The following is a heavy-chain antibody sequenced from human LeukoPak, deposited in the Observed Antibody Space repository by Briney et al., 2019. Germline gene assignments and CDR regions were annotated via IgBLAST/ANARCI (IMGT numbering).Heavy chain of an antibody. CDR1: GGTFSSYA. J-gene: IGHJ5*02. V-gene: IGHV1-69*01. CDR3: ARESPGNYYGSGKGWFDP. CDR2: IIPIFGTA. D-gene: IGHD3-10*01. Sequence: SVKVSCKASGGTFSSYAISWVRQAPGQGLEWMGGIIPIFGTANYAQKFQGRVTITADESTSTAYMELSSLRSEDTAVYYCARESPGNYYGSGKGWFDPWGQGTLVTVSS.